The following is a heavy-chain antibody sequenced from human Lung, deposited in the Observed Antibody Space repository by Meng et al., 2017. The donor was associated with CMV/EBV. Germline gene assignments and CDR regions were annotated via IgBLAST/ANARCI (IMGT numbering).Heavy chain of an antibody. J-gene: IGHJ4*02. V-gene: IGHV1-18*01. CDR3: ARVEVGITSGDY. CDR2: INAYNGDT. Sequence: QPQLLELVGEVKNSGATVKFSCKAHGYTFTNYGITWVRQAPGQGLEWMGWINAYNGDTNYAQTLQGRVTMTTDTSTSTAYMELRSLRSDDTAVYXCARVEVGITSGDYWGQGTLVTVSS. D-gene: IGHD1-26*01. CDR1: GYTFTNYG.